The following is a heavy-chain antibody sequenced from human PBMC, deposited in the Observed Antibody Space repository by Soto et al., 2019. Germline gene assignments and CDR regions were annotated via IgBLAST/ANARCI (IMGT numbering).Heavy chain of an antibody. CDR3: ARYSGYEDYYYGMDV. D-gene: IGHD5-12*01. Sequence: QVQLVQSGAEVKKPGASVKVSCKASGYTFTSYGISWVRQAPGQGLEWMGWISAYNGNTTYAQKLQGRVTMNTDTSTSTAYMELRSLRSDDTAVYYCARYSGYEDYYYGMDVWGQGTTVTVSS. V-gene: IGHV1-18*01. J-gene: IGHJ6*02. CDR2: ISAYNGNT. CDR1: GYTFTSYG.